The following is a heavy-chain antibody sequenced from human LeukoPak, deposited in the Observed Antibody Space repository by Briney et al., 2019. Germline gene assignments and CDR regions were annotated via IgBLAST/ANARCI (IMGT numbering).Heavy chain of an antibody. J-gene: IGHJ4*02. Sequence: QPGGSLRLSCAASGFTFSSYWMHWVRQAPGKGLVWVSRINSDGSSTSYADSVKGRFTIPRDNAKNTLYLQMNSLRAEDTAVYYCARAGDRYSGSYADYWGQGTLVTVSS. D-gene: IGHD1-26*01. CDR1: GFTFSSYW. V-gene: IGHV3-74*01. CDR3: ARAGDRYSGSYADY. CDR2: INSDGSST.